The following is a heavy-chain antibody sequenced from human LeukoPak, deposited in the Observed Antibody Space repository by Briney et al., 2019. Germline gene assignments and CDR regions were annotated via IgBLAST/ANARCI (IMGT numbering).Heavy chain of an antibody. CDR3: ARTSYDFWSGYDFDY. D-gene: IGHD3-3*01. CDR2: IYYSGST. CDR1: GGSISSYY. J-gene: IGHJ4*02. Sequence: SETLSLTCTVSGGSISSYYWSWIRQPPGKGLEWTGYIYYSGSTNYNPSLKSRVTISVDTSKNQFSLKLSSVTAADTAVYYCARTSYDFWSGYDFDYWGQGTLVTVSS. V-gene: IGHV4-59*12.